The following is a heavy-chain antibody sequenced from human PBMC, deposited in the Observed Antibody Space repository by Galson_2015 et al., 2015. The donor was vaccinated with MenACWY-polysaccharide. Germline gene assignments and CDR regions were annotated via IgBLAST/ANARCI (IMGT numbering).Heavy chain of an antibody. Sequence: TLSLPCPVSGASITSGPYFWRWIRQHPGEGLEWIASISYDGGTYYNPSLNSRVTISIDTPKNQFSLKLNSVTAADTAVYYCVRGGRAVSNINWFDPWGQGTLVTVSS. J-gene: IGHJ5*02. V-gene: IGHV4-31*03. CDR3: VRGGRAVSNINWFDP. D-gene: IGHD3-16*01. CDR1: GASITSGPYF. CDR2: ISYDGGT.